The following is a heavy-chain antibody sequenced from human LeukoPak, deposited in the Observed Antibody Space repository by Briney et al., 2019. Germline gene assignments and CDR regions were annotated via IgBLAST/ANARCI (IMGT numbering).Heavy chain of an antibody. CDR1: GGSISSGGYY. J-gene: IGHJ5*02. CDR2: IYYSGST. Sequence: SETLSLTCTVSGGSISSGGYYWSWIRQHPGKGLEWIGYIYYSGSTYYNPSLKSRVTISVDTSKNQFSLKLSSVTAADTAVYYCARSTVAGGTGSVTAPWGQGTLVTVSS. V-gene: IGHV4-31*03. D-gene: IGHD2-21*02. CDR3: ARSTVAGGTGSVTAP.